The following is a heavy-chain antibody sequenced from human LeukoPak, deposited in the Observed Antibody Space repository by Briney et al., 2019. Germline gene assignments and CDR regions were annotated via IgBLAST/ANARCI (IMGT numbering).Heavy chain of an antibody. CDR2: IDWDEDK. CDR3: ARTRRIIMARGNYYYMDV. CDR1: GFSPSTSGMC. D-gene: IGHD3-10*01. Sequence: SGPALVKPTQTLTLTCSFSGFSPSTSGMCVSWVRQPPGKALEWLARIDWDEDKFYSTSLKTRLSISKDTSKNQVVLIMTNMDPVDTATYYCARTRRIIMARGNYYYMDVWGKGTTVTVSS. V-gene: IGHV2-70*17. J-gene: IGHJ6*03.